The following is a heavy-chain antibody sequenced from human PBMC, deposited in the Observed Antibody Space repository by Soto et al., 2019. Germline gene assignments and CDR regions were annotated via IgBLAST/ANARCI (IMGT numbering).Heavy chain of an antibody. Sequence: PSETLSLTCTVSGASISTPGSYWGWVRQSPGTGLQWIGFVYYTGDTYYSPSFKSRVTMSVDTSKNQLSMTLRSMTAADTAVYYCARLFGRPLGWVYVASWFDPWGQGALVTVSS. V-gene: IGHV4-39*01. J-gene: IGHJ5*02. CDR2: VYYTGDT. D-gene: IGHD3-3*01. CDR1: GASISTPGSY. CDR3: ARLFGRPLGWVYVASWFDP.